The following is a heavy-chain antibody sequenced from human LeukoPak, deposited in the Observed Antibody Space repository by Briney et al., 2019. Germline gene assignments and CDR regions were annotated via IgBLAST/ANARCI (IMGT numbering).Heavy chain of an antibody. D-gene: IGHD1-26*01. V-gene: IGHV4-34*01. Sequence: PSETLSLTCAVYGGSFSGYYWSWIRQPPGKGLEWIGEINHSGGTYYNPSLKSRVTISVDRSKNQFSLKLSSVTAADTAVYYCASLNRIVGATTVDYWGQGTLVTVSS. CDR3: ASLNRIVGATTVDY. CDR2: INHSGGT. J-gene: IGHJ4*02. CDR1: GGSFSGYY.